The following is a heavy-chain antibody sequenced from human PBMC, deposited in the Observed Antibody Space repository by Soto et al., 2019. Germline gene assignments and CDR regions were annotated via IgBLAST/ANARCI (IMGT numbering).Heavy chain of an antibody. CDR1: GYPFTVYY. V-gene: IGHV1-2*02. J-gene: IGHJ4*01. CDR3: ARGSSITMIVVVINDY. Sequence: ASVKVSSKASGYPFTVYYMHWERQPPGQGLERLAWLNPIIGGTNYAQKFQGRVTMTRDTSISTAYMELSRLRSDDTAVYYCARGSSITMIVVVINDYWGHGTLVTVSS. CDR2: LNPIIGGT. D-gene: IGHD3-22*01.